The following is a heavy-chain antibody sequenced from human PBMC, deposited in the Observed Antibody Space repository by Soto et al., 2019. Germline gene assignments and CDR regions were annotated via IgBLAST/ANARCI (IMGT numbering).Heavy chain of an antibody. V-gene: IGHV4-31*03. D-gene: IGHD3-22*01. CDR1: GGSISSGGYY. CDR2: IYYSGST. Sequence: QVQLQESGPGLVKPSQTLSLTCTVSGGSISSGGYYWSWIRQHPGKGREWIGYIYYSGSTYYNPSLKSRVTISVDTSKNQFSLKLSSVTAADTAVYYCARGQGYYYDSARISGFDYWGQGTLVTVSS. J-gene: IGHJ4*02. CDR3: ARGQGYYYDSARISGFDY.